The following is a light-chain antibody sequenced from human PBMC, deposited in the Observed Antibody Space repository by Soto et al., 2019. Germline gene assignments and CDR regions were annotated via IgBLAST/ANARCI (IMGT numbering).Light chain of an antibody. CDR3: SSYTRSSTWV. Sequence: QSALTQPASVSGSPGQSITISCTATSSDLPGYNYVSWYQQHPGKAPKLMIYEVTNRPSGVSNRFSGSQSGSTASLTISGLQAEDEADYYCSSYTRSSTWVFGGGTKLTVL. CDR2: EVT. J-gene: IGLJ3*02. CDR1: SSDLPGYNY. V-gene: IGLV2-14*01.